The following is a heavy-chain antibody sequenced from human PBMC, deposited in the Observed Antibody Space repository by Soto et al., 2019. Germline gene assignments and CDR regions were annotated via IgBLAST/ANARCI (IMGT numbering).Heavy chain of an antibody. CDR1: GFTFSSYS. CDR3: ASGGLGYCSSTSCYRFDY. V-gene: IGHV3-21*01. D-gene: IGHD2-2*01. CDR2: ISSSSSYI. J-gene: IGHJ4*02. Sequence: GGSLRLSCAASGFTFSSYSMNWVRQAPGKGLEWVSSISSSSSYIYYADSVKGRFTISRDNAKNSLYLQMNSLRAEDTAVYYCASGGLGYCSSTSCYRFDYWGQGTLVTVSS.